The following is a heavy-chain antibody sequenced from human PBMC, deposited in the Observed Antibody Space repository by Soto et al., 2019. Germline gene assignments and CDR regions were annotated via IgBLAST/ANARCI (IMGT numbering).Heavy chain of an antibody. J-gene: IGHJ4*02. CDR2: INHSGSA. V-gene: IGHV4-34*01. CDR1: GESFSGYI. CDR3: ARGLITGSHYSGGWYYFDS. Sequence: QVQLQQSGAGLLKPSETLSLTCAVYGESFSGYIWTWIRQTPGKGLQWIGQINHSGSAYYNPSLKSRVNISVQTANSQFSLELSSVTAADTAVYYCARGLITGSHYSGGWYYFDSWGQGTQVTVSS. D-gene: IGHD6-19*01.